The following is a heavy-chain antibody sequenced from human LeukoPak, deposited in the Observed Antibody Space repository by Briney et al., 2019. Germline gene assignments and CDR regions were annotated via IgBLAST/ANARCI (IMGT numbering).Heavy chain of an antibody. V-gene: IGHV3-23*01. Sequence: PGGSLRLSCEASGFTFSAYAMTWVRQAPGKGLEWVSGIGGSSGKTFYADSVKGRFTISRDNSKNTLYLQMNTLRAEDTAVYFCAKQPYQYVSGSPSWFDPWGQGTLVTVSS. CDR2: IGGSSGKT. J-gene: IGHJ5*02. D-gene: IGHD3-10*01. CDR1: GFTFSAYA. CDR3: AKQPYQYVSGSPSWFDP.